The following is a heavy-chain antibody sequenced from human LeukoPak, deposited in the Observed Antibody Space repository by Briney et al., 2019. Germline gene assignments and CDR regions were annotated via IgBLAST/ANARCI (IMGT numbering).Heavy chain of an antibody. CDR3: ARDLKQLSTEYFQH. CDR2: IYSGGST. V-gene: IGHV3-53*05. J-gene: IGHJ1*01. Sequence: GGSLRLSCAASGFTVSSNYMSWVRQAPGKGLEWVSVIYSGGSTYYADSVKGRFTISRDNSKNTLYLQMNSLRAEDTAVYYCARDLKQLSTEYFQHWGQGTLLTVSS. CDR1: GFTVSSNY. D-gene: IGHD6-13*01.